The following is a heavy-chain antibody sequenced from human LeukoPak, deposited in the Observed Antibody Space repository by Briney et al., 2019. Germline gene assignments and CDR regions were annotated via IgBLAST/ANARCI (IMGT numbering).Heavy chain of an antibody. V-gene: IGHV3-21*01. CDR3: AIDETGAQDAFDI. D-gene: IGHD1-14*01. CDR1: GFTFSSYS. J-gene: IGHJ3*02. CDR2: ISSSSSYI. Sequence: GGSLRLSCAASGFTFSSYSMNWVRQAPGKGLEWVSSISSSSSYIYYADSVKGRFTISRDNAKNSLYLQMNSLRAEDTAVYYCAIDETGAQDAFDIWGQGTMVTVSS.